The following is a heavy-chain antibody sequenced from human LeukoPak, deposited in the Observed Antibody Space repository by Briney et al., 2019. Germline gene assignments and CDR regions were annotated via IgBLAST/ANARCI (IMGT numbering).Heavy chain of an antibody. J-gene: IGHJ4*02. Sequence: ASVKVSCKASGYTFTGYYMHWVRQAPGQGLEWMGWINPNSGGTNYAQKFQGWVTMTRDTSISTAYMELSRLRSDDTAVYYCASSVAPRVRGVLSLDYWGQGTLVTVSS. D-gene: IGHD3-10*01. CDR3: ASSVAPRVRGVLSLDY. CDR2: INPNSGGT. CDR1: GYTFTGYY. V-gene: IGHV1-2*04.